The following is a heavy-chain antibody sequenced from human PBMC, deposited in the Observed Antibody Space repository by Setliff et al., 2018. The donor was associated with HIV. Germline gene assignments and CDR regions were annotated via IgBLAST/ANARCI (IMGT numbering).Heavy chain of an antibody. CDR1: GPSVSNTDYY. CDR2: IHHSGST. J-gene: IGHJ2*01. D-gene: IGHD1-26*01. CDR3: ARGPTPGIWYSGTFRYWYFDV. V-gene: IGHV4-39*02. Sequence: PSETLSLTCTVSGPSVSNTDYYWGWIRLPPGKGLEWIASIHHSGSTWYNPSLKSRVTISADKNQFSLKLFSVTAADTAVYYCARGPTPGIWYSGTFRYWYFDVWGRGTLVTVSS.